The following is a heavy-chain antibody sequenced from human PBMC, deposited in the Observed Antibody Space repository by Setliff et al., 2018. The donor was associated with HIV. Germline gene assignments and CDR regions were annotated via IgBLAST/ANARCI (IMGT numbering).Heavy chain of an antibody. D-gene: IGHD4-17*01. CDR2: IHHSGNT. V-gene: IGHV4-38-2*01. CDR1: GYSISSGYY. Sequence: PSETLSLTCPVSGYSISSGYYWGWIRQPPGRGLEWIGAIHHSGNTYYNPSLKSRVTISVDTSKNLFSLKVNSVTATDTAVYYCARHRKDDYFLTAYFDSLSQGALVTVSS. J-gene: IGHJ4*02. CDR3: ARHRKDDYFLTAYFDS.